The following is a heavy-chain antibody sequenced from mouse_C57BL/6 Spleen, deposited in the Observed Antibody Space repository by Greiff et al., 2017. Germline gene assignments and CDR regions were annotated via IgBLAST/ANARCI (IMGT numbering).Heavy chain of an antibody. CDR2: IDPSDSYT. V-gene: IGHV1-50*01. J-gene: IGHJ2*01. CDR1: GYTFTGYW. Sequence: VQLPQPGAELVKPGASVKLSCKASGYTFTGYWMKWVKQRPGQGLEWIGEIDPSDSYTNYNQKFKGKATLTVDTSSSTAYMQLSSLTTEDSAVYYCAREIDYWGQGTTLTVSS. CDR3: AREIDY.